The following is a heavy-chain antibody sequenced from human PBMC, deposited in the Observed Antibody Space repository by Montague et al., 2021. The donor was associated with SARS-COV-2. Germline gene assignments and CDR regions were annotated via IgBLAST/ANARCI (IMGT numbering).Heavy chain of an antibody. CDR3: ARLVWFGELSSENWFDP. J-gene: IGHJ5*02. V-gene: IGHV4-39*01. CDR1: GGSISSSSNY. CDR2: IYYSGST. D-gene: IGHD3-10*01. Sequence: SETLSLTCTVSGGSISSSSNYWGWIRQPPGKGLDWIGSIYYSGSTYSNSSLQSRVTISVDTSKNQFSLKLNSVTAADTSVYYCARLVWFGELSSENWFDPRGQGTLVTVSS.